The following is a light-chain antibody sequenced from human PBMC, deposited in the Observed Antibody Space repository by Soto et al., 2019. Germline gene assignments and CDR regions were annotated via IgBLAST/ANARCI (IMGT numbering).Light chain of an antibody. Sequence: QSALTQPASVSGSPGQPITISCTGTSSDVGGYDYVSWYQQHPGKAPKLMIYDVTNRPSGVSNRFSGSKSGNTASLTISGLQAEDEADYYCISYASIKTYVFGNGTKVTVL. CDR1: SSDVGGYDY. V-gene: IGLV2-14*01. J-gene: IGLJ1*01. CDR2: DVT. CDR3: ISYASIKTYV.